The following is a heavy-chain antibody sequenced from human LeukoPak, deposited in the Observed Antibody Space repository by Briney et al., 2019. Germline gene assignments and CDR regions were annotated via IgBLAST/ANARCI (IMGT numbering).Heavy chain of an antibody. CDR2: INPSGGST. Sequence: ASVKVSCKASGYTFTSYYMHWVRQAPGQGLEWMGIINPSGGSTSYAQQFQGRVTMTRDTSTSTVYMELSSLRSEDTAVYYCARLLPQDAFDIWGPGTMVTVSS. V-gene: IGHV1-46*01. CDR3: ARLLPQDAFDI. J-gene: IGHJ3*02. D-gene: IGHD3-22*01. CDR1: GYTFTSYY.